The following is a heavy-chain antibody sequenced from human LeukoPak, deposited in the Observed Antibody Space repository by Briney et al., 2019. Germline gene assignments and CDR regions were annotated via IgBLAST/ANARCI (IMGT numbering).Heavy chain of an antibody. Sequence: GGTLRLSCSASGFTFSSYAMSWVRQAPGRGLEWVSAIRASGGTAYYADSVKGRFTISGDNSKNTLYLQMNSLRAEDTAVYYCAKVWAHDGSGNPYWHFDLWGRGTLVTVSS. CDR2: IRASGGTA. CDR3: AKVWAHDGSGNPYWHFDL. CDR1: GFTFSSYA. J-gene: IGHJ2*01. D-gene: IGHD3-10*01. V-gene: IGHV3-23*01.